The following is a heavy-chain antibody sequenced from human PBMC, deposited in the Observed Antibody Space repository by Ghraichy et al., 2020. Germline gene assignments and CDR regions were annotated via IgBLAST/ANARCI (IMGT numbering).Heavy chain of an antibody. CDR2: IYSSGTT. V-gene: IGHV4-39*01. Sequence: SHTLSLTCSVSGGSINSDNYYWGWIRQPPGKGLEWIGTIYSSGTTYYNPSLRSRFTISADASKNEFSLKVISVTAADTAVYYCARHRCSGGICYSWLGEFYMDVWGKGTPVNVSS. J-gene: IGHJ6*04. D-gene: IGHD2-15*01. CDR1: GGSINSDNYY. CDR3: ARHRCSGGICYSWLGEFYMDV.